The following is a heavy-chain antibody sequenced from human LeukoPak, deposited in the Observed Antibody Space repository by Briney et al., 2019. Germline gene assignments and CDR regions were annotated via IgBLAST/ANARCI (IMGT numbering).Heavy chain of an antibody. D-gene: IGHD3-16*02. J-gene: IGHJ4*02. V-gene: IGHV3-53*01. CDR3: ARDKFGGYSDY. CDR1: GLTVSSND. Sequence: GGSLRLSCAASGLTVSSNDMHWLRQAPGKGLEWVSVLFSGGNTFYADSVKGRFTISRDNSKNTLYLQMNSLRAEDTAVYYCARDKFGGYSDYWGQGTLVTVSS. CDR2: LFSGGNT.